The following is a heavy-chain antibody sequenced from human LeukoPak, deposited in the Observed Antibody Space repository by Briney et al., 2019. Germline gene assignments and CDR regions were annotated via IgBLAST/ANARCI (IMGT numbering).Heavy chain of an antibody. V-gene: IGHV3-74*01. CDR3: XXXLXXXTXXXTRGGAQVGY. CDR1: GFTFSSHW. D-gene: IGHD3-16*01. Sequence: PGGPLTLSCAASGFTFSSHWMHWVRQAPGKGLVWVSRINSDGSSIRSADSVKGRLTISRDNAKNTLYLQMNSLRAEDTAVYYXXXXLXXXTXXXTRGGAQVGYWGQGTLVTVSS. J-gene: IGHJ4*02. CDR2: INSDGSSI.